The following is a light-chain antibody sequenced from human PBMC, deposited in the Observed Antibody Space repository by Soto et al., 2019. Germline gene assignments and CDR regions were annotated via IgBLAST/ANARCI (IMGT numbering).Light chain of an antibody. V-gene: IGKV1-5*03. J-gene: IGKJ2*01. Sequence: DIQMTQSPSTLSASVGDRVTITCRASQSISSWLAWYQQKPGKAPKLLIYKASSLESGVPSRFSGSGSGTEFTLTISSMQPDDFATYYCQQYNSYSAYTFGQRTKLEIK. CDR1: QSISSW. CDR3: QQYNSYSAYT. CDR2: KAS.